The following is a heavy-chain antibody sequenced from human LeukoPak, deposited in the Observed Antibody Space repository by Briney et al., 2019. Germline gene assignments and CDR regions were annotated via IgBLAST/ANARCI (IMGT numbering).Heavy chain of an antibody. Sequence: GGSLRRSCAASGFTCSGHAMDWVPQGPGNGREGVSTTGISSVHTVCAHSGQVRFTISRYNSKNTLDLQMDNLRVDDTAVYYCARGDDIGKHPTRAFYFDNWGQGTLVTVSS. J-gene: IGHJ4*02. CDR2: TGISSVHT. CDR1: GFTCSGHA. D-gene: IGHD3-10*01. V-gene: IGHV3-23*01. CDR3: ARGDDIGKHPTRAFYFDN.